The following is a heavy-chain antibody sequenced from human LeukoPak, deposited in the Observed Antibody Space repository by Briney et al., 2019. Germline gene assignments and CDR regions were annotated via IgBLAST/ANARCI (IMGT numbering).Heavy chain of an antibody. Sequence: PGGSLRLSCAASGFTFSSYGMHWVRQAPGKGLEWVAVIWYDGSNKYYADSVKGRFTISRDNSKNTLYLQMNSLRAEDTAVYYCARDRLSYGYSDYWGQGTLVTVSS. J-gene: IGHJ4*02. CDR2: IWYDGSNK. D-gene: IGHD5-18*01. CDR1: GFTFSSYG. CDR3: ARDRLSYGYSDY. V-gene: IGHV3-33*01.